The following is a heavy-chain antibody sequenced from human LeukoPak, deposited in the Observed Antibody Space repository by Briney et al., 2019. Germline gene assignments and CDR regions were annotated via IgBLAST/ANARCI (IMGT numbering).Heavy chain of an antibody. J-gene: IGHJ4*02. CDR2: ISYDGSNK. D-gene: IGHD3-22*01. Sequence: PGRSLRLSCAASGFTFRSYGIHWVRQAPGKGLEWVTVISYDGSNKYYADSVKGRFTISRDNSKNTLYLQMNSLRAEDTAVYYCGRDLFMIVVPGQNVLDYWGQGTLVTVSS. CDR1: GFTFRSYG. CDR3: GRDLFMIVVPGQNVLDY. V-gene: IGHV3-30*03.